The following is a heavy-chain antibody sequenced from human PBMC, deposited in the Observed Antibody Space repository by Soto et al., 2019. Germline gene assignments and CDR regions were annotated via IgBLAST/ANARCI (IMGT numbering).Heavy chain of an antibody. J-gene: IGHJ3*02. CDR1: GYTFTGYY. CDR2: INPNTGGT. V-gene: IGHV1-2*04. CDR3: AGDSSRLWYHYASGSADAFDI. Sequence: QLQLVQSGAEVKKPGASMKVSCKASGYTFTGYYMHWVRQAPGQGLEWMGWINPNTGGTNYAQKFQGWVTMTRDTSISTAYMELSRLRSDDTAVYYCAGDSSRLWYHYASGSADAFDIWGQGTMVTVSS. D-gene: IGHD3-10*01.